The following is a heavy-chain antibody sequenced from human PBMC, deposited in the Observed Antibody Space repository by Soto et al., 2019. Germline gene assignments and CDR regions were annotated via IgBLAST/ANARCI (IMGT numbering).Heavy chain of an antibody. J-gene: IGHJ4*02. CDR1: GFRVTSNY. Sequence: GGSLSLSCAASGFRVTSNYMTWVRQAPGKGLEWVSAIYTGDSAFYADSVKGRFTISRDKSKNTLYLQMNSLRAEDTAVYYCARSSGWYCFDYWGQGTLVTVSS. CDR3: ARSSGWYCFDY. CDR2: IYTGDSA. D-gene: IGHD6-19*01. V-gene: IGHV3-53*01.